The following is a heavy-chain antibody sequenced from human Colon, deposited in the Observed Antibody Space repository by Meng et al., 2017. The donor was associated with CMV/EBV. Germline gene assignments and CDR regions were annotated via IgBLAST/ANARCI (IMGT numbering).Heavy chain of an antibody. D-gene: IGHD6-13*01. V-gene: IGHV3-66*01. CDR2: IYSGGST. CDR1: GVTVSSNY. Sequence: EVQLVWAGGGLVEPGVSLRPSWAASGVTVSSNYMSWVRQAPGKGLEWVSVIYSGGSTYYADSVKGRFTISRDNSKSTLYLQMNSLRAEDTAVYYCARDSSSWYADYWGQGTLVTVSS. J-gene: IGHJ4*02. CDR3: ARDSSSWYADY.